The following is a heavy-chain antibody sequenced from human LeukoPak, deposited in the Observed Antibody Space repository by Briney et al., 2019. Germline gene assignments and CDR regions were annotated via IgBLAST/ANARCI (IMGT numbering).Heavy chain of an antibody. CDR3: ARDRGSNNYFDH. D-gene: IGHD2-2*01. CDR1: GFTFGDYA. Sequence: GGSLRLSCTASGFTFGDYAMTWIRQAPGKGLEWISFISSRGTTTDYADSVKGRFTISRDNANSSLFLQMNSLRAEDTALYYCARDRGSNNYFDHWGQGTLVTVSS. V-gene: IGHV3-11*01. CDR2: ISSRGTTT. J-gene: IGHJ4*02.